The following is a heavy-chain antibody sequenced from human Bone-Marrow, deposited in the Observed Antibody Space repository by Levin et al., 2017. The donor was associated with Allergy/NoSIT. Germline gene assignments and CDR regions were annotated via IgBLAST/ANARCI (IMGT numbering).Heavy chain of an antibody. J-gene: IGHJ6*02. CDR3: AKDIGSGNYFDSGGYYQPPGYAMDV. D-gene: IGHD3-22*01. V-gene: IGHV3-9*01. Sequence: GGFLRLSCAASGFRFDDYAMHWIRHSPGKGLEWVSSITGKNGAAIDYADSEKGRFIISRDNAKNSLYLQMNSLRPEDTALYYCAKDIGSGNYFDSGGYYQPPGYAMDVWGQGTTVTVSS. CDR1: GFRFDDYA. CDR2: ITGKNGAAI.